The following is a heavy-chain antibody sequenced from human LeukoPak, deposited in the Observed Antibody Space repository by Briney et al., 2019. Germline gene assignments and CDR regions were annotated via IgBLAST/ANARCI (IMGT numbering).Heavy chain of an antibody. Sequence: AGGSLRLFCAASGFTFSSYYMHWVRQAPGKGLEWVAVIWYDGSNKYYADSVKGRFTISRDNSKNTLYLQMNSLRAEDTAVYFCARSASTGEYYFNYWGQGSLVTVSS. D-gene: IGHD3-16*01. V-gene: IGHV3-33*01. J-gene: IGHJ4*02. CDR2: IWYDGSNK. CDR1: GFTFSSYY. CDR3: ARSASTGEYYFNY.